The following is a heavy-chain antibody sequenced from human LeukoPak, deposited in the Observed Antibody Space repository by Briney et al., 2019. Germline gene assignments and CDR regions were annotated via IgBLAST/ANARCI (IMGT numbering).Heavy chain of an antibody. CDR1: GFPFTNYA. CDR3: ARWGSGDSFDI. D-gene: IGHD3-10*01. Sequence: GGSLRLSCAASGFPFTNYAMGWVRQAPGKGLEWVSGISDSGGATYYADSVKGRFTISRDNSKNTLYLQMNSLRAEDTAVYFCARWGSGDSFDIWGQGTMVTVSS. J-gene: IGHJ3*02. CDR2: ISDSGGAT. V-gene: IGHV3-23*01.